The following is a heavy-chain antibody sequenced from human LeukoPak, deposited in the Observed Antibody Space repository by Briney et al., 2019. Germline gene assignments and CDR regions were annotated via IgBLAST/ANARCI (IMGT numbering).Heavy chain of an antibody. CDR2: IWHDGTNK. Sequence: TGGSLRLSCAASGFTFSSYRIHWVRQAPGKGLEWVAVIWHDGTNKYYADSVKGRFLLSRDNSLNTLYLQMNSLRAGDTAVYYCASDSDYGDGFDYWGLGTLVTVSS. J-gene: IGHJ4*02. CDR1: GFTFSSYR. CDR3: ASDSDYGDGFDY. V-gene: IGHV3-33*01. D-gene: IGHD4-17*01.